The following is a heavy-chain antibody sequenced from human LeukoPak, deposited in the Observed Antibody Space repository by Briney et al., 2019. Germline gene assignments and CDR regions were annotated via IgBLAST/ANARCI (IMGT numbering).Heavy chain of an antibody. D-gene: IGHD6-19*01. CDR1: GYTFTSFD. V-gene: IGHV1-18*01. CDR3: ARQGIAVADTRGYYYYMDV. Sequence: ASVKVSCKASGYTFTSFDISWVRQAPGQGFEWMGWISAYNGKTKYEQRVQGRVSMTTDTSTSTAYMELRSLRSDDTAVYYCARQGIAVADTRGYYYYMDVWGKGTTVTVSS. CDR2: ISAYNGKT. J-gene: IGHJ6*03.